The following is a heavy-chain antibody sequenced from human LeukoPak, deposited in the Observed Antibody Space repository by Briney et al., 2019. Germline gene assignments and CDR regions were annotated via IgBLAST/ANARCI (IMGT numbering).Heavy chain of an antibody. V-gene: IGHV1-2*02. J-gene: IGHJ6*02. D-gene: IGHD5-12*01. CDR1: GYTFTGYY. Sequence: ASVKVSCKASGYTFTGYYMHWVRQAPGQGLEWMGWINPNSGGTNYAQKFQGRVTMTRDTSISTAYMELSRLRSDDTAVYYCARDWRTYIVATNYYYYYGMDVWGQGTTVTVSS. CDR2: INPNSGGT. CDR3: ARDWRTYIVATNYYYYYGMDV.